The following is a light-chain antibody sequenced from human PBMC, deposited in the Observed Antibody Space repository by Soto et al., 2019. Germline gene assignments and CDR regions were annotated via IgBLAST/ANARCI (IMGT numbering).Light chain of an antibody. V-gene: IGKV1-39*01. J-gene: IGKJ2*01. CDR3: RQTYSIPYP. CDR2: AAS. CDR1: QSIASY. Sequence: IQMTQSPFSLSAPVGDRVTITCRAGQSIASYLNWCQQKPGKPPNLLVYAASRLQSGVQSRFSGTRSGTNFTLTIGSLQSEDVATYYCRQTYSIPYPFGQGTKLEIK.